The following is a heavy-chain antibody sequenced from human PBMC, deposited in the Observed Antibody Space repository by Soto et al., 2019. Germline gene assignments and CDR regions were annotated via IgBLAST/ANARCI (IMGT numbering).Heavy chain of an antibody. D-gene: IGHD2-15*01. CDR2: ISAYNGNT. CDR1: GYTFTSYG. CDR3: ARSRYCSGGSCYSLWYFEL. J-gene: IGHJ2*01. Sequence: QVQLVQSGAEVKKPGASVKVSCKASGYTFTSYGISWVRQAPGQGLEWMGWISAYNGNTNYAQKLQGRVTMTTDTSTSTAYMELRSLRSDDTAVYYCARSRYCSGGSCYSLWYFELWGRGTLVTVSS. V-gene: IGHV1-18*01.